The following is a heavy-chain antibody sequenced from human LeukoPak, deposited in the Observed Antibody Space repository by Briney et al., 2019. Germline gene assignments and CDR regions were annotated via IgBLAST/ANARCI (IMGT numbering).Heavy chain of an antibody. CDR1: GYTFTSYG. V-gene: IGHV1-18*01. Sequence: GASVKVSCKASGYTFTSYGISWVRQAPGQGLEWMGWISAYNGNTNYAQKLQGRVTMTTDTSTSTAYMELRSLRSDDTAVYYCARGRPSITIFGVVNYYMDVWGKGTTVTVSS. D-gene: IGHD3-3*01. CDR2: ISAYNGNT. J-gene: IGHJ6*03. CDR3: ARGRPSITIFGVVNYYMDV.